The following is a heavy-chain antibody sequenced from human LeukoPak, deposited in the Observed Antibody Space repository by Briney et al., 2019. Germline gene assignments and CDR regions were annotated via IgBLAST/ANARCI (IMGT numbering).Heavy chain of an antibody. CDR2: INPNSGGT. J-gene: IGHJ4*02. CDR1: GYTFTGYH. D-gene: IGHD5-18*01. Sequence: ASVKVSCKASGYTFTGYHMHWVRQAPGQGLEWMGWINPNSGGTNYAQKFQGRVTMTRDTSISTAYMELSRLRSDDTAVYYCAREEVSGGYSYGREFDYWGQGTLVTVSS. V-gene: IGHV1-2*02. CDR3: AREEVSGGYSYGREFDY.